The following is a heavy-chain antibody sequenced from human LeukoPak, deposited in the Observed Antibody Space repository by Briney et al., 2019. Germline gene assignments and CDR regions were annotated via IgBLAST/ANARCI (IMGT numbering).Heavy chain of an antibody. D-gene: IGHD3-10*01. CDR2: ISSSSSYI. CDR3: ARVRGRGVYYMDV. V-gene: IGHV3-21*01. Sequence: GRSLRLSCAASGFTFSSYSMNWVRQAPGKGLEWVSSISSSSSYIYYADSVKGRFTISRDNAKNSLYLQMNSLRAEDTAVYYCARVRGRGVYYMDVWGKGTTVTISS. CDR1: GFTFSSYS. J-gene: IGHJ6*03.